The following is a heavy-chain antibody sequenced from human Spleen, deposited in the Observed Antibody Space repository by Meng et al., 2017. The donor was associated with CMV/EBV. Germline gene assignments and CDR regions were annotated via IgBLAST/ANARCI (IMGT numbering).Heavy chain of an antibody. J-gene: IGHJ5*02. V-gene: IGHV4-38-2*02. CDR2: IYHNDNT. D-gene: IGHD2-15*01. CDR1: GYSISSGHY. CDR3: AREGRYCSGTSGPHNWFDP. Sequence: SETLSLTCTVSGYSISSGHYWAWIRQPPGKGLEWIGSIYHNDNTYYNPSLKSRVTISVDTSKNQFSLNLTSVTAADTAVYYCAREGRYCSGTSGPHNWFDPWGQGTLVTVSS.